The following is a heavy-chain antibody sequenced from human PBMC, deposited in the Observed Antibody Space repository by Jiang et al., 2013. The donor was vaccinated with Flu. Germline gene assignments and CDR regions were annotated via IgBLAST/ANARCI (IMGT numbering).Heavy chain of an antibody. CDR1: GGSISGYY. V-gene: IGHV4-59*01. D-gene: IGHD6-13*01. CDR3: ARGRLEAAGAGGWFDP. Sequence: GLVKPSETLSLTCTVSGGSISGYYWTWIRQPPGKGLAWIGNIYYTGTTNYNPSLKSRLTISVDTSKNQFSLKLSSMTAADTAVYYCARGRLEAAGAGGWFDPWGQGTLVTVSS. CDR2: IYYTGTT. J-gene: IGHJ5*02.